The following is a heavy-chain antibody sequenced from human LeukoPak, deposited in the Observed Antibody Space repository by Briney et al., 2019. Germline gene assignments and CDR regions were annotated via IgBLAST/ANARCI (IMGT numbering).Heavy chain of an antibody. D-gene: IGHD1-1*01. Sequence: GSLRLSCAASGFTFSSYAMSWVRQAPGKGLEWVSAISGSGGSIYYADSVKGRFTISRDNSRNSLYLQMNSLRAEDTALYYCAKEATDSATIDYWGQGTLVTVSS. CDR3: AKEATDSATIDY. J-gene: IGHJ4*02. V-gene: IGHV3-23*01. CDR1: GFTFSSYA. CDR2: ISGSGGSI.